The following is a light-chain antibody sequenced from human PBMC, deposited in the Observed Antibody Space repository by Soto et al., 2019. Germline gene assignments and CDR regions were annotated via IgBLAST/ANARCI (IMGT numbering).Light chain of an antibody. V-gene: IGLV1-44*01. J-gene: IGLJ2*01. CDR1: SSNIGSHT. CDR2: SNT. CDR3: AAWDDSLNGVV. Sequence: QSVLTQPPSASGTTGQTIAISCSGGSSNIGSHTVNWYQQLPGTAPRLLIYSNTQRPSGVPDRFSGSKSGTSASLASSGLQSEYEGDYYGAAWDDSLNGVVFGGGTKLTVL.